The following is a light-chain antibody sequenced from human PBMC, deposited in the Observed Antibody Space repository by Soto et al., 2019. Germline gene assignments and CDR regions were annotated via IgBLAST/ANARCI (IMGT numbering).Light chain of an antibody. V-gene: IGKV3-15*01. J-gene: IGKJ3*01. Sequence: TLYVSPGARATLSCRASQSLSSNVAWYQQRPGQAPRLLIYATSSRASDVPARFSGGGSGTEFTLTIASLQSEGFAMYYCQQYNLGSLLHSFGGGAIVAIK. CDR2: ATS. CDR1: QSLSSN. CDR3: QQYNLGSLLHS.